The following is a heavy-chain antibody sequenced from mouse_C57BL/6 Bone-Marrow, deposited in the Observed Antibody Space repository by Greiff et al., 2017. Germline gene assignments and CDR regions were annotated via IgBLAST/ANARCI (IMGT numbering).Heavy chain of an antibody. CDR3: ARTVWNYGSSDWYFDV. Sequence: QVQLQQPGAELVMPGASVKLSCKASGYTFTSYWMHWVKQRPGQGLEWIGEIDPSDSYTNYNQKLKGKSTLTVDKSSSTAYMQLSSLTSEDSAVYYCARTVWNYGSSDWYFDVWGTGTTVTVSS. CDR2: IDPSDSYT. CDR1: GYTFTSYW. D-gene: IGHD1-1*01. V-gene: IGHV1-69*01. J-gene: IGHJ1*03.